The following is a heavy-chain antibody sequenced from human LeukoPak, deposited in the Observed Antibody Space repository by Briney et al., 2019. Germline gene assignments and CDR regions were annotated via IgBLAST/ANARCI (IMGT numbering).Heavy chain of an antibody. D-gene: IGHD1-14*01. CDR2: IYYSGST. CDR1: GGSISSSSYY. Sequence: SSETLSLTCTVSGGSISSSSYYWGWIRQPPGKGLEWIGSIYYSGSTNYNPSLKSRVTMSFDTSKNQFSPKLSSVTAADTAVYYCARGSPTTNKGAYGWFDPWGQGTLVTVSS. J-gene: IGHJ5*02. CDR3: ARGSPTTNKGAYGWFDP. V-gene: IGHV4-39*07.